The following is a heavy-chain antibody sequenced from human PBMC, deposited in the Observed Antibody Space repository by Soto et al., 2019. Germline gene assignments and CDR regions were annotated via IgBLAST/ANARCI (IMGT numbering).Heavy chain of an antibody. D-gene: IGHD2-15*01. CDR1: GLTFMSHS. Sequence: LRLSCAASGLTFMSHSVIWVRQAPGKGLEWVSTISTSGGSTYYADSVKGRFTFSRDNSKNTLYLQMTSLRAEDTAVYYCAKVGRSQPVEVYLDYWGQGTLVTVSS. CDR2: ISTSGGST. J-gene: IGHJ4*02. CDR3: AKVGRSQPVEVYLDY. V-gene: IGHV3-23*01.